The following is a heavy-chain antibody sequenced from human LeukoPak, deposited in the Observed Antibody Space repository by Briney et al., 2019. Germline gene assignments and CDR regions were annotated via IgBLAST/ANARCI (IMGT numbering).Heavy chain of an antibody. Sequence: GGSLRLSCAASGFTVSSNYMSWVRQAPGKRLEWVSVIYSGGSTCYADSVKGRFTISRHNSKNTLYLQMNSLRAEDTAVYYCASQELLWFGELLSPFDYWGQGTLVTVSS. CDR2: IYSGGST. V-gene: IGHV3-53*01. J-gene: IGHJ4*02. CDR3: ASQELLWFGELLSPFDY. D-gene: IGHD3-10*01. CDR1: GFTVSSNY.